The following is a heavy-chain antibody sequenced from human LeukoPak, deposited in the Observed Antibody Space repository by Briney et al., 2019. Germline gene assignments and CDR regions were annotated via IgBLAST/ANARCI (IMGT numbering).Heavy chain of an antibody. V-gene: IGHV3-74*01. J-gene: IGHJ3*02. CDR1: GFTFSSYW. CDR3: ARDRVVGATDAFDI. D-gene: IGHD1-26*01. Sequence: GGSLRLSCAASGFTFSSYWMHWVRQAPGKGLVWVSRISDGGSTTTYADSVKGRFTISRDNAKNTLYLQMNGLRAEDTAVYYCARDRVVGATDAFDIWGQGTMVTVSS. CDR2: ISDGGSTT.